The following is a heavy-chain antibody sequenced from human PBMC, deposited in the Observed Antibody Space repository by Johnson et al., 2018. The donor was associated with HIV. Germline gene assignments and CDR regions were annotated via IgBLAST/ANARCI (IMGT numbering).Heavy chain of an antibody. V-gene: IGHV3-66*01. CDR3: ARDKGLGDAFDI. CDR2: ISSGGST. J-gene: IGHJ3*02. CDR1: GFTVSSNY. Sequence: VQLLESGGGVVQPGGSLRLSCAASGFTVSSNYMSWVRQAPGKGLEWVSVISSGGSTYYADSVKGRFTISRDNSKNTLYLQMNSLRAEDTAVYYCARDKGLGDAFDIWGQGTMVTVSS. D-gene: IGHD3-16*01.